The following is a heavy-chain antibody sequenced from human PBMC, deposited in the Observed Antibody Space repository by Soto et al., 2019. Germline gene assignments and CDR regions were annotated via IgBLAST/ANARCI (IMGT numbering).Heavy chain of an antibody. V-gene: IGHV4-4*02. D-gene: IGHD3-10*01. CDR1: GASIISMNW. CDR2: IHHSGST. CDR3: ARYDYGSGDDYNIDS. J-gene: IGHJ4*02. Sequence: QVQLQESGPGLVKPSGTLSLTCAVSGASIISMNWWCWVRQPPGKVLGCMGEIHHSGSTNDNPSLMSRVTISVDKSKKQFSLKLTCVTAADTAVYYCARYDYGSGDDYNIDSWGQGTLVTVSS.